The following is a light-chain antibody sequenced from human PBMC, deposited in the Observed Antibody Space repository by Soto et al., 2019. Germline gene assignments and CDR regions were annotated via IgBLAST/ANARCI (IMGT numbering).Light chain of an antibody. CDR2: EGT. CDR3: SSTNTNTLVI. J-gene: IGLJ2*01. CDR1: SSDIGRYKF. Sequence: QSALTQPASVSGSPGQSITISCTGTSSDIGRYKFVSWFQQHPGKAPKLMIFEGTNRPSGVSNRFSGSKSGNTASLTISGLQAEEEAIYFCSSTNTNTLVIFGGGTKVTVL. V-gene: IGLV2-14*01.